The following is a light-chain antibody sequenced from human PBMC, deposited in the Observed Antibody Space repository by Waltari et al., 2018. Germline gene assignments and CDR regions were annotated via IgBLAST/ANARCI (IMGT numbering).Light chain of an antibody. CDR3: QVYDSNTWV. CDR1: NSGRKA. Sequence: SSELTQPLSVSVALGQTARITCGGNNSGRKAVHWYQQKPGQAPVLVNRPAGIRERFSRSNSGNTATLTISRAQAGDEADYYCQVYDSNTWVFGGGTKLTVL. V-gene: IGLV3-9*01. J-gene: IGLJ3*02.